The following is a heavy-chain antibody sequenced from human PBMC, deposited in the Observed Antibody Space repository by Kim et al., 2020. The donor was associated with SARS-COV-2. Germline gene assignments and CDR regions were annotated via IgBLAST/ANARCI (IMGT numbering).Heavy chain of an antibody. CDR3: ARHWRRDDYVWGSYRTHFDY. CDR2: IYPGDSDT. CDR1: GYSFTSYW. Sequence: GESLKISCKGSGYSFTSYWIGWVRQMPWKGLEWMGIIYPGDSDTRYSPSFQGQVTISADKSISTAYLQWSSLKASDTAMYYCARHWRRDDYVWGSYRTHFDYWGQGTLVTVSS. V-gene: IGHV5-51*01. D-gene: IGHD3-16*02. J-gene: IGHJ4*02.